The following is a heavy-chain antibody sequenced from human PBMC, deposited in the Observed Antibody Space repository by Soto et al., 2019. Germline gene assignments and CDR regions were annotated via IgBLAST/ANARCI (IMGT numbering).Heavy chain of an antibody. D-gene: IGHD3-10*01. CDR2: ISAYNGNT. CDR1: GYTFTSYG. CDR3: ARDKGDYYGSGSYYNHYYYYYGMDV. Sequence: ASVKVSCKASGYTFTSYGISWVRQAPGQGLERMGWISAYNGNTNYAQKLQGRVTMTTDTSTSTAYMELRSLRSDDTAVYYCARDKGDYYGSGSYYNHYYYYYGMDVWGQGTTVTVSS. V-gene: IGHV1-18*01. J-gene: IGHJ6*02.